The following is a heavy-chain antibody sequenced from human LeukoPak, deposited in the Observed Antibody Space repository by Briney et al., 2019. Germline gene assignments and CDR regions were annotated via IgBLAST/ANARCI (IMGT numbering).Heavy chain of an antibody. V-gene: IGHV4-59*01. CDR1: GGSISIYY. D-gene: IGHD2-15*01. Sequence: SETLSLTCTVSGGSISIYYWSWTRQPPGKGLEWIGYIYYSGSTNYNPSLKSRVTISVDTSKNQFSLKLSSVTAADTAVYYCASGYRSGGSCYDYYYYYYMDVWGKGTTVTVSS. J-gene: IGHJ6*03. CDR3: ASGYRSGGSCYDYYYYYYMDV. CDR2: IYYSGST.